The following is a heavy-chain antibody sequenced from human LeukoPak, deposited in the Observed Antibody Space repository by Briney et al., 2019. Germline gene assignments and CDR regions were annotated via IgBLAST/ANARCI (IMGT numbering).Heavy chain of an antibody. CDR2: IYYNGNT. Sequence: SETLPLTCTVSGDSVSSGGYYWSWIRQPPGKGLEWIGYIYYNGNTNYNPSLKTRVAISVDTSKNHFSLKLSSVTAADTAVYYCARDRMQQRNFDYWGQGTLVTVSS. V-gene: IGHV4-61*03. CDR1: GDSVSSGGYY. D-gene: IGHD6-13*01. J-gene: IGHJ4*02. CDR3: ARDRMQQRNFDY.